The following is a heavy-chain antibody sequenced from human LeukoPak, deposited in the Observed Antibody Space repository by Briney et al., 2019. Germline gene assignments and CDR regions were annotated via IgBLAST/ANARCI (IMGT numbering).Heavy chain of an antibody. J-gene: IGHJ3*02. Sequence: PSETLSLTCTVSGGSISSYYWSWIRQPPGKGLEWIGYIYYSGSTNYNPSLKSRVTISVDTSKNQFSLKLSSVTAADTAVYYCARFPIMITFGGVIDAFDIWGQGTMVTVSS. D-gene: IGHD3-16*02. V-gene: IGHV4-59*01. CDR3: ARFPIMITFGGVIDAFDI. CDR2: IYYSGST. CDR1: GGSISSYY.